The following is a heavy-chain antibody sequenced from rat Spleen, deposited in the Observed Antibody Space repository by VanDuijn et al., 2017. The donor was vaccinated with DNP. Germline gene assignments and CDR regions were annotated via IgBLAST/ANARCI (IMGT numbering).Heavy chain of an antibody. D-gene: IGHD1-3*01. CDR2: IIYDGNRT. Sequence: EVQLVESGGGLVQPGRSLKLSCAASGFTFSDYNMAWVRQAPKKGLEWVATIIYDGNRTYCRDAVKGRFTISRDNAKSTLYLQMDSLRSEDTATYYCARDNYGTYGAMDAWGQGTSVTVSS. CDR1: GFTFSDYN. J-gene: IGHJ4*01. CDR3: ARDNYGTYGAMDA. V-gene: IGHV5S10*01.